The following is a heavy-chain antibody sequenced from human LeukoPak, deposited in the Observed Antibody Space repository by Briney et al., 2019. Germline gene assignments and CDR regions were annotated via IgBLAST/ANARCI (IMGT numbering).Heavy chain of an antibody. Sequence: GSLRLSCAASGFTFSSYSMNWVRQAPGKGLEWVSSISSSSSYIYYADSVKGRFTISRDNAKNSLYLQKNSLRAEDTAVYYCARDYNYCSSGRCYDAFDIWGQGTMVTVSS. CDR3: ARDYNYCSSGRCYDAFDI. CDR2: ISSSSSYI. V-gene: IGHV3-21*01. J-gene: IGHJ3*02. D-gene: IGHD2-2*01. CDR1: GFTFSSYS.